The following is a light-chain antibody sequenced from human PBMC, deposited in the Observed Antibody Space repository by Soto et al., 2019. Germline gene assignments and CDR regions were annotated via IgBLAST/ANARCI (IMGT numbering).Light chain of an antibody. CDR1: SSDVVPYNY. V-gene: IGLV2-11*01. J-gene: IGLJ2*01. CDR2: DVT. Sequence: QSALTQPRSVSGSPGQSVTISCTGTSSDVVPYNYLSWYQQHPGKAPRLMIYDVTKRPSGVPDRFSGSKSGNTASLTISGLQAEDEADYYCCSYAGSYTLVVFGGGTKLTVL. CDR3: CSYAGSYTLVV.